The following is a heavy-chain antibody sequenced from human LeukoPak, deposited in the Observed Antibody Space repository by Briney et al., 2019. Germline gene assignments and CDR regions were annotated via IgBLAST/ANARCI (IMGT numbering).Heavy chain of an antibody. CDR3: ARFAMVRGVIPRGYFDY. V-gene: IGHV4-4*02. CDR1: GGSISNTNW. D-gene: IGHD3-10*01. J-gene: IGHJ4*02. CDR2: VNLQGST. Sequence: SETLSLTCGVSGGSISNTNWWTWVRQPPGKGLEWIGEVNLQGSTNYNPSLKSRVAISVDKSENHISLKLTSVTAADTAVYYCARFAMVRGVIPRGYFDYWGQGTLVTVSS.